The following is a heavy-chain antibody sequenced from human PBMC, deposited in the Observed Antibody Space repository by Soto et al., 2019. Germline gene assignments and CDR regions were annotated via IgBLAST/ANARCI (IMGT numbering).Heavy chain of an antibody. V-gene: IGHV1-46*01. CDR2: INPSGGST. CDR3: MCSGSDPPTVVTPPYFQH. Sequence: GASVKVSCKASGYTFTSYYMHWVRQAPGQGLEWMGIINPSGGSTSYAQKFQGRVTMTRDTSTSTVYMELSSLRSEDTAVYYCMCSGSDPPTVVTPPYFQHWGQGTLVTVSS. D-gene: IGHD4-17*01. CDR1: GYTFTSYY. J-gene: IGHJ1*01.